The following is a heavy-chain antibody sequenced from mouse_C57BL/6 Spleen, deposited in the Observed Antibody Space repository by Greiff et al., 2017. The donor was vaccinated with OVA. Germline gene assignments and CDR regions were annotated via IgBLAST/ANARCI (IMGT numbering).Heavy chain of an antibody. V-gene: IGHV1-26*01. CDR3: ARSTTVVARGLAY. J-gene: IGHJ3*01. CDR2: INPNNGGT. Sequence: VQLQQSGPELVKPGASVKISCKASGYTFTDYYMNWVKQSHGKSLEWIGDINPNNGGTSYNQKFKGKATLTVDKSSSTAYMELRSLTSEDSAVYYCARSTTVVARGLAYGGQGTLVTVSA. D-gene: IGHD1-1*01. CDR1: GYTFTDYY.